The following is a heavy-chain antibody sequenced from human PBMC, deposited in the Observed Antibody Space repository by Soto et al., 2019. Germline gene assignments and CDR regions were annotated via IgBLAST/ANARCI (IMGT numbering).Heavy chain of an antibody. CDR1: GGSISSSGYY. V-gene: IGHV4-39*01. D-gene: IGHD5-12*01. J-gene: IGHJ4*02. CDR3: TRHYSGYDLGGC. CDR2: IYYSGST. Sequence: PSETLSLTCTVSGGSISSSGYYWGWIRQPPGKGLEWIGSIYYSGSTYYNPSLKSRLTISEDRSKNQLTLKLKSVTAADTAVYYCTRHYSGYDLGGCWGQGTLVTVSS.